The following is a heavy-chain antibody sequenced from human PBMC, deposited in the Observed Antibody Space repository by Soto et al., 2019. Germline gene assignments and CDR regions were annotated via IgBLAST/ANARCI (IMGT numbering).Heavy chain of an antibody. J-gene: IGHJ4*02. V-gene: IGHV3-30*18. CDR3: AKDPDIVLVPAPPGD. D-gene: IGHD2-2*01. CDR1: GFTFSSYG. Sequence: QVQLVEAGGGVVQPGRSLRLSCAASGFTFSSYGMHWVRQAPGKGLEWVAVISYDGSNKYYADSVKGRFTISRDNSKNTLYLQMNSLRAEDTAVYYCAKDPDIVLVPAPPGDWGQGTLVTVSS. CDR2: ISYDGSNK.